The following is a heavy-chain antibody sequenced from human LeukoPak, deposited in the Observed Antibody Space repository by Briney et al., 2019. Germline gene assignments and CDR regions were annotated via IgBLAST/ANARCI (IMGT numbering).Heavy chain of an antibody. J-gene: IGHJ4*02. CDR1: GFAFSNYG. V-gene: IGHV3-23*01. D-gene: IGHD5-12*01. CDR3: ARAYVDIVAATTFDY. CDR2: ITGSGSTT. Sequence: PGGSLRLSCAASGFAFSNYGMNWVRQAPGKGLEWVSGITGSGSTTYYADSVKGRFTISRDNSKNTLYLQMNSPRAEDTAVYYCARAYVDIVAATTFDYWGQGTLVTVSS.